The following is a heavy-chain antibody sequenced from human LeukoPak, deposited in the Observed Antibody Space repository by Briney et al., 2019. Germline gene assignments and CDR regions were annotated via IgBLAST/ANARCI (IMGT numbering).Heavy chain of an antibody. Sequence: GGSLRPSCAASGFTFSGSGMSWVRQAPGKGLEWISSSGDSDGSTYYADSLKGRFTISRDNAKNSLYLQMNSLRAEDTAVYYCARVLYYDSRGYSFWGQGTLVTVSS. CDR3: ARVLYYDSRGYSF. J-gene: IGHJ4*02. D-gene: IGHD3-22*01. CDR1: GFTFSGSG. V-gene: IGHV3-23*01. CDR2: SGDSDGST.